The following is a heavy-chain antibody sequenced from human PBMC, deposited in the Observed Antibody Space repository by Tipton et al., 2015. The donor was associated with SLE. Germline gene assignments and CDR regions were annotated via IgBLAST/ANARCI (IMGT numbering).Heavy chain of an antibody. Sequence: LRLSCTVSGGSISSSSYYWGWIRQPPGKGLEWIGSIYYSGSTYYNPSLKSRVTISVDTSKNQFSLKLSSVTAADTAVYYCARHAPDAYWYFDLWGRGTLVTVSS. J-gene: IGHJ2*01. CDR3: ARHAPDAYWYFDL. CDR2: IYYSGST. V-gene: IGHV4-39*01. CDR1: GGSISSSSYY.